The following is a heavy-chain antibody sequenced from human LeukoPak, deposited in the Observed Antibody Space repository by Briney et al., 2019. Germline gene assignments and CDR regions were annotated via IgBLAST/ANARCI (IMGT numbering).Heavy chain of an antibody. J-gene: IGHJ4*02. V-gene: IGHV3-74*01. CDR3: ARPGVGFDY. CDR1: GLTFTSYW. Sequence: PTGGSLRLSCAASGLTFTSYWMHWVRQAPGKGLVWLSRINSDGTITSYADSLEGRFTISRDNAKNTVYLQMNSLRAEDTAVYYCARPGVGFDYWGQGALVTVSS. CDR2: INSDGTIT.